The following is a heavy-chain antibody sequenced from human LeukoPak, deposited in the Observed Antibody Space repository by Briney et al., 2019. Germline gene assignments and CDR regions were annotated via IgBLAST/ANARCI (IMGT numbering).Heavy chain of an antibody. CDR3: AKNGGIYDYVWGSYRYYFDY. V-gene: IGHV3-53*01. CDR1: GFTVSSNY. D-gene: IGHD3-16*02. J-gene: IGHJ4*02. Sequence: GGSLRLSCAASGFTVSSNYMSWVRQAPGKGLEWVSVFYSGGSTYYADSVKGRLTISRDNSKNTLYLQMNSLRAEDTAVYYCAKNGGIYDYVWGSYRYYFDYWGQGTLVTVSS. CDR2: FYSGGST.